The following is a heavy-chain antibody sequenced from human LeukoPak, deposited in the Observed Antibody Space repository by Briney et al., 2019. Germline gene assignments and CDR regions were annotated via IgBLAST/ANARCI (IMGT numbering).Heavy chain of an antibody. J-gene: IGHJ4*02. CDR2: IDLDSSHI. CDR1: GFTFSTSA. D-gene: IGHD1-26*01. V-gene: IGHV3-21*04. CDR3: AKEARGNYFDY. Sequence: PGGSLRLSCAASGFTFSTSAMNWVRQVPGKGLEWVSSIDLDSSHIYYAASVRGRFTISRDNARNSVYLQMNSLRAEDTAVYYCAKEARGNYFDYWGQGTLVTVSS.